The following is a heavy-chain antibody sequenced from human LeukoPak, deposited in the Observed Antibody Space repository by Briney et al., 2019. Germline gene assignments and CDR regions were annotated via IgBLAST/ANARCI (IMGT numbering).Heavy chain of an antibody. Sequence: SETLSLTCSVSGASISSCCYYWTWIRQLPGKGLQWIGYMSNSGTTYSNPIVKDRVAMSADTTKNQVALRLRSVTAADTAVYYCARHDSSGYREYIQLWGQGTLVTVSS. CDR3: ARHDSSGYREYIQL. J-gene: IGHJ1*01. D-gene: IGHD3-22*01. V-gene: IGHV4-31*03. CDR1: GASISSCCYY. CDR2: MSNSGTT.